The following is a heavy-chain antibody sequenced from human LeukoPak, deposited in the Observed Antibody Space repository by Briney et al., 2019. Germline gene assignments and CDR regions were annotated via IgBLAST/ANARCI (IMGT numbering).Heavy chain of an antibody. D-gene: IGHD6-13*01. J-gene: IGHJ4*02. CDR1: GFTFSSYG. CDR2: IWYDGSNK. Sequence: PGRSLRLSCAASGFTFSSYGMHWVRQAPGKGLEWGAVIWYDGSNKYYADSVKGRFTISRDNSKNTLYLQMNSLRAEDTAVYYCARPGGGIAAAGTAWDYFDYWGQGTLVTVSS. CDR3: ARPGGGIAAAGTAWDYFDY. V-gene: IGHV3-33*01.